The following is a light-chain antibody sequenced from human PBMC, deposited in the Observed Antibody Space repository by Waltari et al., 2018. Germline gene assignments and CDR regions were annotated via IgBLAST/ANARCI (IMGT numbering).Light chain of an antibody. CDR2: DVS. V-gene: IGLV2-14*03. CDR3: FSHTSRITGV. CDR1: SSDVGGYNY. J-gene: IGLJ2*01. Sequence: QSALTQPASVSGSPGQSITISCTGTSSDVGGYNYVSWYQQHPGKAPKLMIYDVSNRPAGCSNRFSGSKSGNTASLTISWLQAEDGADYYCFSHTSRITGVFGGGTKLTVL.